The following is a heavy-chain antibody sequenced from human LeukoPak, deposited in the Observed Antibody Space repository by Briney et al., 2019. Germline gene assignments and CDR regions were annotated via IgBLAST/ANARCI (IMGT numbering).Heavy chain of an antibody. Sequence: SVKVSCKASGGTFSSYAISWVRQAPGQGLEWMGGIIPIFGTANYAQKFQGRVTITADESTSTAYMELSSLRSEDTAVYYCAHLARYYYYGMDVWGQGTTVTVSS. V-gene: IGHV1-69*13. CDR2: IIPIFGTA. D-gene: IGHD3-3*02. CDR1: GGTFSSYA. CDR3: AHLARYYYYGMDV. J-gene: IGHJ6*02.